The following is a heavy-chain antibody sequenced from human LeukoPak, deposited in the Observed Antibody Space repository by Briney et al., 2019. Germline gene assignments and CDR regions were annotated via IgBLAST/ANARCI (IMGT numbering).Heavy chain of an antibody. D-gene: IGHD6-6*01. CDR3: ATYSRSSGWFGP. Sequence: PSETLSLTCTVSGGSISRSIYYWGWIRQPPGKGLEWIGGIYYSGSTYYSPSLKSRVTISVDTSKNQSSLKLSSVTAADTAVYYCATYSRSSGWFGPWGQGTLVTVSS. CDR2: IYYSGST. J-gene: IGHJ5*02. CDR1: GGSISRSIYY. V-gene: IGHV4-39*01.